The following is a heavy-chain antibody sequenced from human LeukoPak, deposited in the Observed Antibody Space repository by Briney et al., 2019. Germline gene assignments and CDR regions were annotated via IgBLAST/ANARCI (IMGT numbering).Heavy chain of an antibody. D-gene: IGHD3-3*01. CDR3: ARERFSASTDAFDL. CDR2: IYTGGST. V-gene: IGHV3-66*01. J-gene: IGHJ3*01. CDR1: GFTVSNHF. Sequence: GGSLRLSCAASGFTVSNHFMAWVRPAPGKGLEWVSIIYTGGSTYYADSVKGRFTISKDSSKNTLYLQMNSLRAEDTAVYSCARERFSASTDAFDLWGQGTMVIVSS.